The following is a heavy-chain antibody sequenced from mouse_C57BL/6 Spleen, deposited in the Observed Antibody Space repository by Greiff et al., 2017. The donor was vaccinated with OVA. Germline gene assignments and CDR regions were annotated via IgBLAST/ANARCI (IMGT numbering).Heavy chain of an antibody. J-gene: IGHJ1*03. D-gene: IGHD1-1*01. CDR2: IDPETGGT. Sequence: QVHVKQSGAELVRPGASVTLSCKASGYTFTDYEMHWVKQTPVHGLEWIGAIDPETGGTAYNQKFKGKAILTADKSSSTAYMELRSLTSEDSAVYYCTRDYGWYFDVWGTGTTVTVSS. CDR1: GYTFTDYE. V-gene: IGHV1-15*01. CDR3: TRDYGWYFDV.